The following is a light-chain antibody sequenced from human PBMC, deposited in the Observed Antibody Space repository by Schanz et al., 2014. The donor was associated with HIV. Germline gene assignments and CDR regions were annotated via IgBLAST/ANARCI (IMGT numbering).Light chain of an antibody. CDR2: NSY. CDR1: SSNIRSNT. Sequence: QSVLTQPPSASGTPGQRVTISCSGSSSNIRSNTINWYQQLPGTAPKLLIYNSYHRPSGVPDRFSGSESGTSASLAISGLQSEDEADYYCATWDDSLKGWVFGGGTKVTVL. CDR3: ATWDDSLKGWV. V-gene: IGLV1-44*01. J-gene: IGLJ3*02.